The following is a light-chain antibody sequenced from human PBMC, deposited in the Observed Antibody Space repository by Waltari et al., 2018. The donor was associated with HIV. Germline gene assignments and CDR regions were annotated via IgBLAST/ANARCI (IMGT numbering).Light chain of an antibody. Sequence: QSVLTQPPSVSGAPGQRVTISCTGSSSNTGAGYDVHWYQKLPGTAPKLLIYGNSNRPSGVPDRFSGSKSGTSASLAITGLQAEDEADYYCQSYDSGFVVFGGGTKLTVL. CDR2: GNS. CDR3: QSYDSGFVV. J-gene: IGLJ2*01. V-gene: IGLV1-40*01. CDR1: SSNTGAGYD.